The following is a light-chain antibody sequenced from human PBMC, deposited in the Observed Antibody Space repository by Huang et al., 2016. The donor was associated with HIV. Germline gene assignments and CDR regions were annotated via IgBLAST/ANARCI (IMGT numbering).Light chain of an antibody. CDR1: QTVTNNY. Sequence: IVLTQSPDTLSLSPGERATLSCRASQTVTNNYLAWYQQRPVQAPRLLIYGASTSATGSPDRFSGSGSGADFTLTISRLEPKDFVVYYCQQFGSSPPYSFGQGTKLEIK. J-gene: IGKJ2*03. V-gene: IGKV3-20*01. CDR2: GAS. CDR3: QQFGSSPPYS.